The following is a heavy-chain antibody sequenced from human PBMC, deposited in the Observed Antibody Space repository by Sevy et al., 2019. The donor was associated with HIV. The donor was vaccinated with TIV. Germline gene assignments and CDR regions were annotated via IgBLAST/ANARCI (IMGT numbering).Heavy chain of an antibody. V-gene: IGHV1-69*13. CDR3: ARDRHNYVPHFDY. D-gene: IGHD3-10*02. CDR1: GGTFSSYA. CDR2: IIPIFGTT. J-gene: IGHJ4*02. Sequence: ASVKVSCKASGGTFSSYAISWVRQAPGQGLEWMGRIIPIFGTTNYAQKFQGRVTITADESTSTAYMELSSLRSEDTAVYYCARDRHNYVPHFDYWGQGTLVTVSS.